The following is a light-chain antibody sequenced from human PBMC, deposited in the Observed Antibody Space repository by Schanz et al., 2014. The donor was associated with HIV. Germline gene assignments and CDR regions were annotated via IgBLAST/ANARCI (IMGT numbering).Light chain of an antibody. V-gene: IGKV3-20*01. CDR3: QQYGSSPRT. Sequence: EIVLTQSPATLSLSPGERATLSCRASQSFSSRYLSWYQQKPGQAPRLLIYGASSRATGIPDRFSGSGSGTDFTLTISRLEPEDFAVYYCQQYGSSPRTFGQGTKREIK. CDR2: GAS. CDR1: QSFSSRY. J-gene: IGKJ2*01.